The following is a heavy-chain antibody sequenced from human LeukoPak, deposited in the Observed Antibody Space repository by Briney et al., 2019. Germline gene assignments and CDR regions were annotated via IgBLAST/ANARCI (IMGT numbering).Heavy chain of an antibody. V-gene: IGHV3-23*01. D-gene: IGHD4-17*01. CDR1: GFTFSTYA. CDR3: AKEIISGDYVFSAFDI. J-gene: IGHJ3*02. CDR2: ISNSGANT. Sequence: GGSLRLSCAASGFTFSTYAMRWVRQAAGKGLEWVSGISNSGANTYYADSVKGRLTISRDNSKNTLYLQMNSLRAEDTAVYYCAKEIISGDYVFSAFDIWGQGTMVTVSS.